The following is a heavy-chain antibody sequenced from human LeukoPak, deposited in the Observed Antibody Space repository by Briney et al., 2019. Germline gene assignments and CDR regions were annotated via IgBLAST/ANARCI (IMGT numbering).Heavy chain of an antibody. D-gene: IGHD6-13*01. CDR2: VSASGSSS. CDR3: APDLRGSAWSLDY. Sequence: GGSLRLSCAASGFIFSNHAMSWVRRAPGKGLEWGSVVSASGSSSDYADSVKGRFTMSRDNSRNTLYLQMNSLRAEDTAVYYCAPDLRGSAWSLDYWGQGTLVTVSS. J-gene: IGHJ4*02. V-gene: IGHV3-23*01. CDR1: GFIFSNHA.